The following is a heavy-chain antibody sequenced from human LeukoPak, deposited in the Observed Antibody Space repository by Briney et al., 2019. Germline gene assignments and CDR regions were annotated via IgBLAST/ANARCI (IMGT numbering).Heavy chain of an antibody. V-gene: IGHV3-30-3*01. Sequence: PGRSLRLSCAAPGFTFSSYAMHWVRQAPGKGLEWVAVISYDGSNKYYADSVKDRFTISRDNSKNTLYLQMNSLRAEDTAVYYCARGRYYYDSSGYYRGYYFDYWGQGTLVTVSS. CDR1: GFTFSSYA. J-gene: IGHJ4*02. D-gene: IGHD3-22*01. CDR2: ISYDGSNK. CDR3: ARGRYYYDSSGYYRGYYFDY.